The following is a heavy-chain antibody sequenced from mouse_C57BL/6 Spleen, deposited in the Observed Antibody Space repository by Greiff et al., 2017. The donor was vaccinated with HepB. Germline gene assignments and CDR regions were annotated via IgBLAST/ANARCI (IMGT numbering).Heavy chain of an antibody. D-gene: IGHD1-1*01. V-gene: IGHV1-80*01. CDR3: ARRNFITTAYFDY. J-gene: IGHJ2*01. CDR1: GYAFSSYW. Sequence: VKLVESGAELVKPGASVKISCKASGYAFSSYWMNWVKQRPGKGLEWIGQIYPGDGDTNYNGKFKGKATLTADKSSSTAYMQLSSLTSEDSAVYFCARRNFITTAYFDYWGQGTTLTVSS. CDR2: IYPGDGDT.